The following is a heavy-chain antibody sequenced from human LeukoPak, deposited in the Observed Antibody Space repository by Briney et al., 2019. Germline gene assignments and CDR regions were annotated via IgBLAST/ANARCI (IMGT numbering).Heavy chain of an antibody. CDR1: GGTFISYA. CDR2: IIPIFGTA. D-gene: IGHD6-13*01. V-gene: IGHV1-69*05. Sequence: SVKVSCKASGGTFISYAISWVRQAPGQGGEWMGRIIPIFGTANYAQKFQGRVTITTDESTSTAYMELSSLRSEDTAVYYCARGGIAAAGTYYWYFDLWGRGTLVTVSS. J-gene: IGHJ2*01. CDR3: ARGGIAAAGTYYWYFDL.